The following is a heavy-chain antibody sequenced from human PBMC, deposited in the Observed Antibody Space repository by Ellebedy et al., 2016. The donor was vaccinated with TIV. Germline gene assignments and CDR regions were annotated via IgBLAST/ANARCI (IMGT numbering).Heavy chain of an antibody. CDR1: GYSFSNYW. CDR2: IYPGNFET. D-gene: IGHD3-10*01. Sequence: GESLKISXQGSGYSFSNYWIGCLRQTPGKGLEWMGIIYPGNFETRYSPSFQGQVTISADKSISTAYLQWSSLKASDTAIYYCVRKFGELIGDYFDYWGQGTLVTVSS. V-gene: IGHV5-51*01. CDR3: VRKFGELIGDYFDY. J-gene: IGHJ4*02.